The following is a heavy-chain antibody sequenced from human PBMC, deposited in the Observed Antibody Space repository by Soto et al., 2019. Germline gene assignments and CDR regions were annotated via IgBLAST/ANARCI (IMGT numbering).Heavy chain of an antibody. Sequence: QVQLVESGGGVVQPGTSLRLSCAASGFTSSSFVIHWVRQAPGKGLEWLAVISSDGNNQYYADSVKGRFTISRDNSKKTLYLPVNSLRAEDTAVYFCAKERGVLDAFDIWGQGTRVTVS. CDR3: AKERGVLDAFDI. CDR2: ISSDGNNQ. J-gene: IGHJ3*02. V-gene: IGHV3-30*18. CDR1: GFTSSSFV. D-gene: IGHD3-10*01.